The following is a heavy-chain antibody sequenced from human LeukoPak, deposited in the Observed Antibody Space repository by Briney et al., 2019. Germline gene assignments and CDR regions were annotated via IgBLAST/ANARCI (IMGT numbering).Heavy chain of an antibody. V-gene: IGHV4-34*01. D-gene: IGHD6-13*01. CDR1: GESLNGHY. J-gene: IGHJ4*02. CDR3: ARHRDYSSWTGVNY. Sequence: SETLSLTCAVYGESLNGHYWSWIRQSPGKGLEWIGEGNDGGGTKFNPSLKSRVTISVDKPKNQFSLQLSSVTAADTAVYFCARHRDYSSWTGVNYWGQGTLVTVSS. CDR2: GNDGGGT.